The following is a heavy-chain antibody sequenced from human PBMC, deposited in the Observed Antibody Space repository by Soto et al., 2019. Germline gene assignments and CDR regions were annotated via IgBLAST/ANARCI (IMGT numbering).Heavy chain of an antibody. CDR3: ARRHEFGGNSDAFDV. CDR1: GGSFRREA. CDR2: ILPIFGRA. V-gene: IGHV1-69*12. D-gene: IGHD2-15*01. J-gene: IGHJ3*01. Sequence: QVQLVQSGAEVKKPGSSVKVSCKASGGSFRREAINWVRQAPGQGPEWMGGILPIFGRADYAQKFQGRVTITADVSTTTAYLELRSLRFEDPAVYYCARRHEFGGNSDAFDVWGQGTMVIVSS.